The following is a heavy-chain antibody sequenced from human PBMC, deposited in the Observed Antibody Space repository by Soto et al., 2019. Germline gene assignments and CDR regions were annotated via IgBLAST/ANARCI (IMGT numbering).Heavy chain of an antibody. V-gene: IGHV3-30-3*01. J-gene: IGHJ4*02. Sequence: QVQLVESGGGVVQPGRSLRLSCAASGFTFSSYAMHWVRQAPGKGLEWVAVISYDGSNKYYADSVKGRFTISRDNSKNTLYLQMNSLRAEDTAVYYWARDMAVAGPIDYWGQGTLVTVSS. CDR3: ARDMAVAGPIDY. D-gene: IGHD6-19*01. CDR1: GFTFSSYA. CDR2: ISYDGSNK.